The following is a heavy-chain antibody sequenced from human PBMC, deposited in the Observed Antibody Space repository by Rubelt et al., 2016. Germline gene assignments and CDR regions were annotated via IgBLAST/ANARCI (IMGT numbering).Heavy chain of an antibody. D-gene: IGHD3-22*01. V-gene: IGHV1-2*02. CDR3: ARFAIGGHSSGYLFDY. Sequence: QVQLVQSGAEVKKPGASVKVSCKASGYTFTGYYMHWVRQAPGQGLEWVGWINPNSGGTNYARKFQGRVTRTRDTSISTAYMELSRPRSDDTAVYYCARFAIGGHSSGYLFDYWGQGTLVTVSS. CDR2: INPNSGGT. J-gene: IGHJ4*02. CDR1: GYTFTGYY.